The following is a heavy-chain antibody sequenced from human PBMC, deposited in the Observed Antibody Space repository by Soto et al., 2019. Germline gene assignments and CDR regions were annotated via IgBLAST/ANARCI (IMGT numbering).Heavy chain of an antibody. CDR2: ISYSGSS. D-gene: IGHD2-15*01. J-gene: IGHJ4*02. CDR1: GGSLSSGNYY. CDR3: AREQEGGSWDLDY. V-gene: IGHV4-61*01. Sequence: SETLSLTCTVSGGSLSSGNYYWSWIRQPPGRGLQWIGYISYSGSSRYNPSLKSRVTISGDTSQNQFSLDVRSVTPADTAVYYCAREQEGGSWDLDYWGQGTLVTVSS.